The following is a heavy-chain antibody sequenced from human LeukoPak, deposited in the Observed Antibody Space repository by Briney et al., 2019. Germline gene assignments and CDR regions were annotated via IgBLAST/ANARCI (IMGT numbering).Heavy chain of an antibody. CDR3: AKCPRGDDIAVDY. V-gene: IGHV3-23*01. D-gene: IGHD2-15*01. J-gene: IGHJ4*02. CDR1: GFNFSSYA. Sequence: GGSLRLSCTASGFNFSSYAMTWVRQAPGKGLDWVSTISGSGGSTYYADSVKGRFTISRDNSKNTLYLQMNSLRTEDTAVYYCAKCPRGDDIAVDYWGQGTLVTVSS. CDR2: ISGSGGST.